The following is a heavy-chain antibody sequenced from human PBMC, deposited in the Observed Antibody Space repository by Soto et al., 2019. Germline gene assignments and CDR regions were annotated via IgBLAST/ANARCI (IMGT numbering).Heavy chain of an antibody. V-gene: IGHV4-34*01. Sequence: QVQLQQWGAGLLKPSETLSLTCAVYGGSFSGYYWSWIRQPPGKGLEWIGEINHSGSTNYNPSLKSRVTISVDTSKNQFSLKLSSVTAADTAVYYCARGLVGSGRNMHYNDYWGQGTLVTVSS. CDR3: ARGLVGSGRNMHYNDY. CDR1: GGSFSGYY. J-gene: IGHJ4*02. D-gene: IGHD3-10*01. CDR2: INHSGST.